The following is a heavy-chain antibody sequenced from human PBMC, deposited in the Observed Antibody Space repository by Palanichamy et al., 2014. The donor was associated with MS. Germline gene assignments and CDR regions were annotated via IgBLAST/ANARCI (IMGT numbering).Heavy chain of an antibody. CDR3: ASTFGITIFGVATRQGFDP. CDR2: INPNSGGT. CDR1: GYTFTGYY. V-gene: IGHV1-2*06. Sequence: QLVAVWGREVEEGPGGRPVKVSCKASGYTFTGYYMHWVRQAPGQGLEWMGRINPNSGGTNYAQKVQGRVTITRDTSISTAYMELSRLRSDDTAVYYCASTFGITIFGVATRQGFDPWGQGTLVTVSS. D-gene: IGHD3-3*01. J-gene: IGHJ5*02.